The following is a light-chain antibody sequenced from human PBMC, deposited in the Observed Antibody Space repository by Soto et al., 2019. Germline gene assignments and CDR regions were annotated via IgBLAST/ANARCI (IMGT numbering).Light chain of an antibody. J-gene: IGLJ3*02. CDR3: QTWGTVIRV. CDR1: SGHSTYT. V-gene: IGLV4-69*01. Sequence: QSVLTQSPSASASLGASVKLTCTLSSGHSTYTIAWHQQQPEKAPRYLMKLNSDGSHSKGDGIPDRFSGSSSGAERYLTISSLQSEDEADYYCQTWGTVIRVFGGGTKLTVL. CDR2: LNSDGSH.